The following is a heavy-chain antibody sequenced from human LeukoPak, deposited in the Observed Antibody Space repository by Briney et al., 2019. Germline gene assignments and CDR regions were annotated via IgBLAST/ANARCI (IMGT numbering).Heavy chain of an antibody. CDR2: INHSGNT. D-gene: IGHD6-19*01. V-gene: IGHV4-38-2*02. CDR1: GYSISGAYY. J-gene: IGHJ5*02. CDR3: ARGRWLGNWFDP. Sequence: SETLSLTCTVSGYSISGAYYWGWSRQTPGKGLEWIGSINHSGNTYYNPSLKGRVTISVDTSKNQFSLKLSSVTAADTAVYYCARGRWLGNWFDPWGQGTLVTVSS.